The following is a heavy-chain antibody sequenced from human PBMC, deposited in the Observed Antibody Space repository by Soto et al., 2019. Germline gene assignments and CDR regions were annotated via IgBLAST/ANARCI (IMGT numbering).Heavy chain of an antibody. J-gene: IGHJ5*02. V-gene: IGHV4-30-4*01. CDR1: GGSISSGDYY. Sequence: QVQLQESGPGLVKPSQTLSLTCTVSGGSISSGDYYWSWIRQPPGKGLEWIGYIYYSGSTYYNPALKSRVTISVDTSTNQFSLKLISVTAADTAVYYCARERPDGARLDPWGQGTMVTVSS. CDR2: IYYSGST. D-gene: IGHD6-6*01. CDR3: ARERPDGARLDP.